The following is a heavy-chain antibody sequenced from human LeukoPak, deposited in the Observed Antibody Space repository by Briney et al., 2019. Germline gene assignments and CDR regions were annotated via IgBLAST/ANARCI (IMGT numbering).Heavy chain of an antibody. V-gene: IGHV3-23*01. D-gene: IGHD3-22*01. Sequence: GGSLRLSCAVSGITLSNYGMSWVRQAPGKGLEWVAGISGSGGGTNYADSVKGRFTISRDTSKTTLSLHINTLRAEDTAVYVCAKRGVVIRVILVGFHKEAYYFDSWGQGALVTVSS. CDR2: ISGSGGGT. CDR1: GITLSNYG. CDR3: AKRGVVIRVILVGFHKEAYYFDS. J-gene: IGHJ4*02.